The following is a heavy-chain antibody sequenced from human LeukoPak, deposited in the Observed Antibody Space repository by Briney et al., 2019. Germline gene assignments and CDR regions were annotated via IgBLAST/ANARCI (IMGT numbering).Heavy chain of an antibody. D-gene: IGHD2-15*01. CDR3: AKDHVSGYCSGGSCYRPNWFDP. V-gene: IGHV3-30*02. Sequence: GGSLRLSCAASGFTFSSYGMHWVRQAPGKGLEWVAFIRYDGSNKYYTDSVKGRFTISRDNSKNTLYLQMNSLRAEDTAVYYCAKDHVSGYCSGGSCYRPNWFDPWGQGTPVTVSS. CDR1: GFTFSSYG. CDR2: IRYDGSNK. J-gene: IGHJ5*02.